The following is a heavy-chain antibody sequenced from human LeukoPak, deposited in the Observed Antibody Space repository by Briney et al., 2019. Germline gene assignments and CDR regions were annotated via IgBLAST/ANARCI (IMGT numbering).Heavy chain of an antibody. CDR2: IKQDGSEK. Sequence: PGGSLRLSCEASGFTFSTYWMSWVRQAPGRGREGVANIKQDGSEKYYVDPVKGRFTISRDNAKNSLYLQMNSLRAEDTAMYYCARDSAGNDYWGQGTLVTVSS. D-gene: IGHD6-13*01. CDR3: ARDSAGNDY. J-gene: IGHJ4*02. V-gene: IGHV3-7*01. CDR1: GFTFSTYW.